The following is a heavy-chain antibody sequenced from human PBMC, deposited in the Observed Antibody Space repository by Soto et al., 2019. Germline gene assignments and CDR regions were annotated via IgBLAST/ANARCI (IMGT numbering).Heavy chain of an antibody. CDR2: ISAYNGNT. CDR1: GYTFTSYG. D-gene: IGHD3-10*01. J-gene: IGHJ4*02. Sequence: ASVKVSCEASGYTFTSYGISWVRQAPGQGLEWMGWISAYNGNTNYAQKLQGRVTMTTDTSTSTAYMELRSLRSDDTAVYYCARDTRLRLPSSRGSGSYNYWGQGTLDTASS. V-gene: IGHV1-18*01. CDR3: ARDTRLRLPSSRGSGSYNY.